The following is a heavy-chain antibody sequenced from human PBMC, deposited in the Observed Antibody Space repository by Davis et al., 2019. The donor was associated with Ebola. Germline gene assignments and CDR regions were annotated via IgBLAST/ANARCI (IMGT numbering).Heavy chain of an antibody. D-gene: IGHD6-19*01. CDR3: ARATPQRLAAHDAFDV. CDR2: FIPIFGTP. Sequence: SVKVSCKTSGCTFSSYGISWVRQAPGQGLEWMGGFIPIFGTPNYAQRFQGRVTISADESTSTGYMELSSLRSEDTAVYYCARATPQRLAAHDAFDVWGQGTMVTVSS. CDR1: GCTFSSYG. J-gene: IGHJ3*01. V-gene: IGHV1-69*13.